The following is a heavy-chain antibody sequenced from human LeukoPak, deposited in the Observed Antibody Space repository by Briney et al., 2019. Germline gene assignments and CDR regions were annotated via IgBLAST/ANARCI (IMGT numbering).Heavy chain of an antibody. CDR2: IRYDGSNK. V-gene: IGHV3-30*02. CDR3: AKDGTYYYDSSGYYPDY. Sequence: PGGSLRLSCAASGFTFSSYGMHWVRQAPGKGLEWVAFIRYDGSNKYYADSVKGRFTISRDNSKNTLYLQMNSLRAEDTAVYYCAKDGTYYYDSSGYYPDYWGQGTLVTVSS. CDR1: GFTFSSYG. D-gene: IGHD3-22*01. J-gene: IGHJ4*02.